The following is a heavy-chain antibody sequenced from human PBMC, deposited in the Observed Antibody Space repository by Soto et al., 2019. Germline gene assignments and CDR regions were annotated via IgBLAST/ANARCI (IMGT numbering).Heavy chain of an antibody. D-gene: IGHD6-19*01. CDR2: ISYDETAT. J-gene: IGHJ4*02. Sequence: QVQLVESGGGVVQPGTSLRLSCSASGFAFSDYGVHWVRQAPGKGLEWVASISYDETATYYSDSVKGRFTISRDNAKNSLYLQMNRLMSEDTALYFCAKDSVFSSGWDFDFWGQGTLVTVSS. V-gene: IGHV3-30*18. CDR3: AKDSVFSSGWDFDF. CDR1: GFAFSDYG.